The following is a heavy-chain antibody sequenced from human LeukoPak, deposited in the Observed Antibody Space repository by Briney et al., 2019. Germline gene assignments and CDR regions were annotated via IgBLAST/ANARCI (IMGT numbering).Heavy chain of an antibody. Sequence: ASVKVSCKASGGTFSSYAISWVRQAPGQGLEWMGRIIPIFGTANYAQKFQGRVTITTDESTSTAYMELSSLRSEETAVYYCAREVDTAMVFDYWGQGTLVTVSS. CDR3: AREVDTAMVFDY. CDR1: GGTFSSYA. CDR2: IIPIFGTA. J-gene: IGHJ4*02. D-gene: IGHD5-18*01. V-gene: IGHV1-69*05.